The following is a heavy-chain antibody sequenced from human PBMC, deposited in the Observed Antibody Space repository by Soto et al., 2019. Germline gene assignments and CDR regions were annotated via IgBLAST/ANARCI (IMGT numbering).Heavy chain of an antibody. D-gene: IGHD2-21*02. Sequence: SVKVSCKASGYTYTSQYLHGVRHAPGHALAWLGSITSFSGVTNKAQKCPDRVTITGDSSMNTFYMELSSLRSEETATSSCTTAGVVGTAADDCNIWRKGTMLTISS. CDR2: ITSFSGVT. CDR3: TTAGVVGTAADDCNI. J-gene: IGHJ3*02. CDR1: GYTYTSQY. V-gene: IGHV1-45*02.